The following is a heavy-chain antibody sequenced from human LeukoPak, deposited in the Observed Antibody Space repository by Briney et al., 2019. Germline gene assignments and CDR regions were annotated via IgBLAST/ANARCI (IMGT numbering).Heavy chain of an antibody. J-gene: IGHJ4*02. CDR1: GYTFTSYG. Sequence: ASVKVSCKASGYTFTSYGISWVRQAPGQGLEWMGWISAYNGNTNYAQKLQGRVTMTIDTSTSTAYMELRSLRSDDTAVYYCARAPGTMVRGVIRDWGQGTLVTVSS. CDR2: ISAYNGNT. D-gene: IGHD3-10*01. CDR3: ARAPGTMVRGVIRD. V-gene: IGHV1-18*01.